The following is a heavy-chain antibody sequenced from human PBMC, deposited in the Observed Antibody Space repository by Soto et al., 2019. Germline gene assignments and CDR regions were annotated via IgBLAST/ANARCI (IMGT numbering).Heavy chain of an antibody. CDR1: GGTFSGHA. J-gene: IGHJ4*02. Sequence: QVQLVQSGAEVKKPGSSVKVSCEASGGTFSGHAISWVRQAPGQGPEWMGGLIPLFGTTQHAQNFQDRVTITADKSTSTAYMEMTSLRFEDTAIYYCARRPNWAYRFESWGQGTLVTVSS. D-gene: IGHD2-21*01. V-gene: IGHV1-69*06. CDR2: LIPLFGTT. CDR3: ARRPNWAYRFES.